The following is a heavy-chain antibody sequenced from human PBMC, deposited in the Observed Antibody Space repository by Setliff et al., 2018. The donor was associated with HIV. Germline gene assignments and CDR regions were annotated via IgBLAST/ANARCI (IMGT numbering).Heavy chain of an antibody. Sequence: SETLSLTCSVSGDSLIGHWWWSWIRQPPGKGLEWTGNIHYSGTTHYNPSLRSRVTISVDTSKNQVSLKLRSVTAADTAVYYCARHNCGTTARYGVVVWGPGTMVTVSS. CDR2: IHYSGTT. CDR3: ARHNCGTTARYGVVV. D-gene: IGHD2-21*01. J-gene: IGHJ3*01. V-gene: IGHV4-59*11. CDR1: GDSLIGHW.